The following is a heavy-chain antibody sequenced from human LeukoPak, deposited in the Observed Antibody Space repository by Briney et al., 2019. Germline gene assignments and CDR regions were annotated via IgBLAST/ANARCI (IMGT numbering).Heavy chain of an antibody. J-gene: IGHJ4*02. V-gene: IGHV3-7*01. CDR1: GFTFTKYW. CDR3: ARGLDCRSTSCYLDN. CDR2: IKQDGSEK. D-gene: IGHD2-2*01. Sequence: GGSLRLSCAASGFTFTKYWMTWVRQAPGKGLEWVANIKQDGSEKFYVDSVKGRFTISRDNAKNSLDLQISSLGAEDTAVYYCARGLDCRSTSCYLDNWGQGTLVTVSS.